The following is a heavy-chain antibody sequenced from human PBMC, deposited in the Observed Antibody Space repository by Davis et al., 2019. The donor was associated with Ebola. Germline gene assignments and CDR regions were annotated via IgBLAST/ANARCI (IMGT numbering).Heavy chain of an antibody. V-gene: IGHV3-21*01. CDR1: GFTFSSYS. CDR3: ARGILGSGRFHYGMDV. Sequence: GESLKISCAASGFTFSSYSMNWVRQAPGKGLEWVSSISSSSSYIYYADSVKGRFTISRDNAKNSLYLQMNSLRAEDTAVYYCARGILGSGRFHYGMDVWGKGTTVTVSS. D-gene: IGHD5-18*01. CDR2: ISSSSSYI. J-gene: IGHJ6*04.